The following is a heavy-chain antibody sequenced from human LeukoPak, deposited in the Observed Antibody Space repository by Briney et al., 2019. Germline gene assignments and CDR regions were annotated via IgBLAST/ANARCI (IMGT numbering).Heavy chain of an antibody. CDR3: ARGKHYYDSSGYSPFDY. Sequence: SETLSLTCTVSGGSISSYYWSWIRQPPGKGLEWIGYIYYSGSTNYNPSLKSRVTISIDPSNYQLYLKLSSVTAADTAVHYCARGKHYYDSSGYSPFDYWGQGTLVTVSS. J-gene: IGHJ4*02. D-gene: IGHD3-22*01. CDR2: IYYSGST. CDR1: GGSISSYY. V-gene: IGHV4-59*01.